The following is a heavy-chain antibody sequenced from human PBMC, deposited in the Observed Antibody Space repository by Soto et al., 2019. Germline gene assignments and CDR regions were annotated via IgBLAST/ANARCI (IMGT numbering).Heavy chain of an antibody. V-gene: IGHV4-39*01. CDR3: ASIAAPGTTHFDF. Sequence: SETLALTCTVSGGSLGSSSYYWGWIRQSPGKGLEWIGNIYYSGNTFYNPSLKSRVTISVDTSKNQFYLHLSSVTAADTAIFYCASIAAPGTTHFDFWGQGTLVTVSS. CDR1: GGSLGSSSYY. J-gene: IGHJ4*02. CDR2: IYYSGNT. D-gene: IGHD6-13*01.